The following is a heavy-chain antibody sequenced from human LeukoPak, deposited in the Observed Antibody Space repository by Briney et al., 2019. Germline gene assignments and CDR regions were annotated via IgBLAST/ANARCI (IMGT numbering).Heavy chain of an antibody. J-gene: IGHJ4*02. V-gene: IGHV3-21*01. Sequence: GGSLRLSCAASGFTFGSYSMNWVRQVPGKGLQWVSSISSTSRYIYYADSVKGRFTVSRDNSKNTLYLQMNSLRAEDTAVYYCAREYHYDSSGSIDYWGQGTLVTVSS. CDR2: ISSTSRYI. D-gene: IGHD3-22*01. CDR3: AREYHYDSSGSIDY. CDR1: GFTFGSYS.